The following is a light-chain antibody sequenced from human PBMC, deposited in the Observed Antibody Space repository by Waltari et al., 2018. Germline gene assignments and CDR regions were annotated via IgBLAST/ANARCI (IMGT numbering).Light chain of an antibody. CDR2: NND. CDR1: NSNIERNT. J-gene: IGLJ2*01. Sequence: QSVVPQPPSASGTPGQRVAISCSGSNSNIERNTVPWYQHVPGTAPKLLIYNNDQRPSGVPDRFSGSKSDFSASLAISGLQAEDEGDYYCVSWDDSLNGEIFGGGTRLTVL. CDR3: VSWDDSLNGEI. V-gene: IGLV1-44*01.